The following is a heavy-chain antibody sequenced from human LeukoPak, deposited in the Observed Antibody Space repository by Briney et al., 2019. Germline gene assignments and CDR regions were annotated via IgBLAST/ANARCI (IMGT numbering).Heavy chain of an antibody. Sequence: PSETLSLTCTVSGGSISSYYWRWLRQPPGKGGEGIEYIYYSGSTNYNPSLKTRVTISVDTSKNQFSLKLSSVTAADTAVYYCASGGYCSSTSCYSDYWGQGTLFTVSS. D-gene: IGHD2-2*02. CDR3: ASGGYCSSTSCYSDY. V-gene: IGHV4-59*01. CDR2: IYYSGST. CDR1: GGSISSYY. J-gene: IGHJ4*02.